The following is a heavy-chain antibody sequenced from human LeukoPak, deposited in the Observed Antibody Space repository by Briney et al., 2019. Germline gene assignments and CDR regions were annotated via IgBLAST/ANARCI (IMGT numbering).Heavy chain of an antibody. D-gene: IGHD2-2*01. CDR3: ARVYSTSYRPGSYWYFDL. CDR1: GYTFTTYG. J-gene: IGHJ2*01. V-gene: IGHV1-18*01. Sequence: ASVKVSCKASGYTFTTYGFSWVRQAPGQGLEWLGWISVSNGNTNYAQKLQGRVTMTTDTSTSTAYMELRSLRSDDTAVYYCARVYSTSYRPGSYWYFDLWGRGTLVTVSS. CDR2: ISVSNGNT.